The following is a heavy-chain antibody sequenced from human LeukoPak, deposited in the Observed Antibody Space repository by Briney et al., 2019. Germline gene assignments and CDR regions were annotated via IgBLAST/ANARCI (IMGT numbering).Heavy chain of an antibody. CDR1: GYTFTDYY. Sequence: ASVKVSCKASGYTFTDYYMHWVRQAPGQGLEWMGWINPNSGGTNYAQKFQGRVTMTRDTSISTAYMELSRLRSDGTAVYYCARDLYYYGSGSYDPFRVLDVWGQGTTVTVSS. CDR2: INPNSGGT. V-gene: IGHV1-2*02. D-gene: IGHD3-10*01. CDR3: ARDLYYYGSGSYDPFRVLDV. J-gene: IGHJ6*02.